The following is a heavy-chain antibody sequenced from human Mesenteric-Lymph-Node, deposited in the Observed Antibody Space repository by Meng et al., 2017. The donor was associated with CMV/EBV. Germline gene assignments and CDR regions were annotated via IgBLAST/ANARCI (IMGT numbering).Heavy chain of an antibody. CDR2: IYHSGST. CDR1: GGSISSSNW. V-gene: IGHV4-4*02. Sequence: SETLSLTCAVSGGSISSSNWWSWVRQPPGKGLEWIGEIYHSGSTNYNPSLKSRVTISVDTSKNQFSLTLSSVTAADMAVYYCARGSGWGRNYFDYWGQGTLVTVSS. CDR3: ARGSGWGRNYFDY. D-gene: IGHD6-19*01. J-gene: IGHJ4*02.